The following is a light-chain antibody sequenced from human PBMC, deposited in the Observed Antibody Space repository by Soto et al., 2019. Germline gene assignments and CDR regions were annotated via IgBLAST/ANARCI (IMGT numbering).Light chain of an antibody. V-gene: IGKV3D-15*01. CDR1: QSVSSN. Sequence: EIVMTQSPATLSVSPGERATLSCRASQSVSSNLAWYQQKPGQAPRLLISGASTRATGIPARFSGGGSGTEFTLTISSLQSEDFAVYFCHQFNNWPPTFGQGTKLEI. J-gene: IGKJ2*01. CDR3: HQFNNWPPT. CDR2: GAS.